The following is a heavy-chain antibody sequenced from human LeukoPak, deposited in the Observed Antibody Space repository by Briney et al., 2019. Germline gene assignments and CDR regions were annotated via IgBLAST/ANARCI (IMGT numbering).Heavy chain of an antibody. Sequence: GGSLRLSCAASGFTVSSNYMSWVRQAPGKGLEWVSLIYSGGSTYYADSVKGRFTISRDNSKNTLYLQINSLRAEDTAVYYCARGEYYYDSSGYYPFYYYYMDVWGKGTTVTISS. CDR3: ARGEYYYDSSGYYPFYYYYMDV. CDR2: IYSGGST. V-gene: IGHV3-53*01. CDR1: GFTVSSNY. D-gene: IGHD3-22*01. J-gene: IGHJ6*03.